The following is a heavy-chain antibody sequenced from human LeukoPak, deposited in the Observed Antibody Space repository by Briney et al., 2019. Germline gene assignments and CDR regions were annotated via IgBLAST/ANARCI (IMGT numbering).Heavy chain of an antibody. CDR1: GFTFSSYA. V-gene: IGHV3-23*01. Sequence: GGSLRLSCAASGFTFSSYAMSWVRQAPGKGLEWVSAISGSGGSTYYADSVKGRFTISRDNSKNTLYLQMNSLRAEDTAVYYCAKGGGSGSYSISYYYYYGMDVWGQGTTVTVSS. CDR2: ISGSGGST. D-gene: IGHD3-10*01. J-gene: IGHJ6*02. CDR3: AKGGGSGSYSISYYYYYGMDV.